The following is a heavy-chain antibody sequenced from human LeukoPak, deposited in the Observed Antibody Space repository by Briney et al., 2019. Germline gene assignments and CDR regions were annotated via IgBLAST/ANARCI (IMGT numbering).Heavy chain of an antibody. CDR1: GFTFSSYS. V-gene: IGHV3-21*01. J-gene: IGHJ6*03. D-gene: IGHD6-13*01. CDR3: ARRSWYGDYYYMDV. Sequence: GGSLRLSCAASGFTFSSYSKNWVRQAPGKGLEWVSSISSSSSYIYYADSVRGRFTISRDNAKNSLYLQMNSLRAEDTAVYYCARRSWYGDYYYMDVWGKGTTVTVSS. CDR2: ISSSSSYI.